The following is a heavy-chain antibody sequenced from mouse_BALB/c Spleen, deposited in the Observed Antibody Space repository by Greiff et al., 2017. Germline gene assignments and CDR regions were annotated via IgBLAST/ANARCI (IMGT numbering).Heavy chain of an antibody. Sequence: EVKLMESGGGLVKPGGSLKLSCAASGFTFSSYAMSWVRQTPEKRLEWVASISSGGSTYYPDSVKGRFTISRDNARNILYLQMSSLRSEDTAMYYCARDGYDVTWYFDYWGQGTTLTVSS. CDR2: ISSGGST. CDR3: ARDGYDVTWYFDY. D-gene: IGHD2-2*01. V-gene: IGHV5-6-5*01. CDR1: GFTFSSYA. J-gene: IGHJ2*01.